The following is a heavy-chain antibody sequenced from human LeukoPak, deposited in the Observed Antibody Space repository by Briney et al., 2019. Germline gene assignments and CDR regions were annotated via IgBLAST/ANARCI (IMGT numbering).Heavy chain of an antibody. V-gene: IGHV1-69*05. CDR2: ITPIFGTA. Sequence: SVKVSCKASGGTFSSYAISWVRQAPGQGLEWMGRITPIFGTANYAQKFQGRVTITTDESTSTAYMELSSLRSEDTAVYYCARVVTDSSSWSSPVPAEYFQHWGQGTLVTVSS. D-gene: IGHD6-13*01. J-gene: IGHJ1*01. CDR1: GGTFSSYA. CDR3: ARVVTDSSSWSSPVPAEYFQH.